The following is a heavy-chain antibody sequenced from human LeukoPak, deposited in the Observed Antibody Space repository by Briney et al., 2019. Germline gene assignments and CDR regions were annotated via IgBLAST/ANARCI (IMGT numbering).Heavy chain of an antibody. V-gene: IGHV2-5*01. J-gene: IGHJ5*02. CDR2: IYWNDDK. Sequence: SGPTLVKPTQTLTLTCTFSGFSLSTSGVGVGWIRQPPGKALEWLALIYWNDDKRYSPSLKRRLTITKDPSKNQVVLTMTNMDPVDTATYYCARSAFLTGYNWFDPWGQGTLVTVSS. CDR3: ARSAFLTGYNWFDP. D-gene: IGHD3-9*01. CDR1: GFSLSTSGVG.